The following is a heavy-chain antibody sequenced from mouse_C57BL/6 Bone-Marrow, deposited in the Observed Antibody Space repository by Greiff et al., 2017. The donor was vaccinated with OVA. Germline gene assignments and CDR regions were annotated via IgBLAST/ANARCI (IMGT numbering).Heavy chain of an antibody. CDR2: ISSGGSYT. Sequence: EVKVVESGGDLVKPGGSLKLSCAASGFTFSSYGMSWVRQTPDKRLEWVATISSGGSYTYYPDSVKGRFTISRDNAKNTLYLQMSSLKSEDTAMYYCARQDGYYGFAYWGKGTLVTVSA. V-gene: IGHV5-6*01. CDR1: GFTFSSYG. D-gene: IGHD2-3*01. CDR3: ARQDGYYGFAY. J-gene: IGHJ3*01.